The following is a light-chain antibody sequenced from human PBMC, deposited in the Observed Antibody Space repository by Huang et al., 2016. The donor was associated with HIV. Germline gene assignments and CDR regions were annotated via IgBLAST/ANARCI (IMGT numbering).Light chain of an antibody. Sequence: DIQMTQSPSTLSASVGDRVTITCRASQSISSWLAWYQQKPGKAPDLLIYKASRLETGVPSLFSGSGSGTEFTLTISSLQPDDFATYYCHQYNSYPLTFGGGTKVEIK. V-gene: IGKV1-5*03. CDR1: QSISSW. J-gene: IGKJ4*01. CDR3: HQYNSYPLT. CDR2: KAS.